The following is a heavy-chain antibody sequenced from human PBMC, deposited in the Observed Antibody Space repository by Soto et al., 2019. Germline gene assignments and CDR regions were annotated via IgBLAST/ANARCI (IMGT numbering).Heavy chain of an antibody. V-gene: IGHV4-4*02. J-gene: IGHJ5*02. Sequence: QVQLQESGPGLVKPSGTLSLTCAVSGGSVNNDKWWSWVRQPPGQGMEWIGEIHSSGMTNYPPSLKSPASIYLDKFKNQFSVKLTSVTAADTDVYFCAGEWSAGDGAFDTWGQGTVVTVSS. CDR3: AGEWSAGDGAFDT. D-gene: IGHD2-21*02. CDR1: GGSVNNDKW. CDR2: IHSSGMT.